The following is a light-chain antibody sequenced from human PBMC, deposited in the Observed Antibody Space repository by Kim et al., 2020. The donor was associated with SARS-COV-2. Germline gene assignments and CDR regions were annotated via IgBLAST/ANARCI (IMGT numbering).Light chain of an antibody. CDR3: CSYASSSNVI. CDR2: EVI. V-gene: IGLV2-23*02. J-gene: IGLJ2*01. Sequence: QSALTQPASVSGSPGQSITISCTGTSSDVGNYNLVSWYQQYPGKAPKLMIYEVIKRPSGVPNRFSGSKSGNTASLTVSGLQAEDEADYYCCSYASSSNVIFGGGTQLTVL. CDR1: SSDVGNYNL.